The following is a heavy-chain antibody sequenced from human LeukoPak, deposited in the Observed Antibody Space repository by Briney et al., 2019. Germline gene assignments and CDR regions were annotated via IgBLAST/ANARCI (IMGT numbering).Heavy chain of an antibody. D-gene: IGHD5-18*01. J-gene: IGHJ4*02. Sequence: GGSLRLSCAASGFTFSDYYMSWIRQAPGKGLEWVSYISPSGSTIYYADSMKGRFTISRDNAKNSLYLQMNSLRAEDTAVYYCAREYLDTAMVTLWFDYWGQGTLVTVSS. V-gene: IGHV3-11*04. CDR2: ISPSGSTI. CDR3: AREYLDTAMVTLWFDY. CDR1: GFTFSDYY.